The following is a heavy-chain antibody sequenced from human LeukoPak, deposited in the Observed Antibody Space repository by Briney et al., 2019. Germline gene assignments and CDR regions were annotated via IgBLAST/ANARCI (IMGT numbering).Heavy chain of an antibody. CDR1: GGTFSSYA. J-gene: IGHJ5*02. V-gene: IGHV1-69*04. Sequence: GASVKVSCKASGGTFSSYAISWVRQAPGQGLEWMGRIIPILGIANYAQKFQGRVTITADKSTSTAYMELSSLRSEDTAVYYCARDHSSRIAVAGRDPGWFDPWGQGTLVTVSS. CDR2: IIPILGIA. CDR3: ARDHSSRIAVAGRDPGWFDP. D-gene: IGHD6-19*01.